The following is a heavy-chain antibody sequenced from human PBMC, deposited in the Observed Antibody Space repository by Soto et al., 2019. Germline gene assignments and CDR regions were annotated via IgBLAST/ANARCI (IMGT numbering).Heavy chain of an antibody. V-gene: IGHV1-69*13. CDR1: GYTFTSYG. J-gene: IGHJ6*02. CDR2: IIPIFGTA. Sequence: GASVKVSCKASGYTFTSYGISWVRQAPGQGLEWMGGIIPIFGTANYAQKFQGRVTITADESTSTAYMELSSLRSEDTAVYYCASGAPFGELLSPYYYGMDVWGQGTTVTVSS. CDR3: ASGAPFGELLSPYYYGMDV. D-gene: IGHD3-10*01.